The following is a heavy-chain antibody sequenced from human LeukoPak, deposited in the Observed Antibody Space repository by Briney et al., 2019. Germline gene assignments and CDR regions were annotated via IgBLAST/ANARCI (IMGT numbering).Heavy chain of an antibody. J-gene: IGHJ5*02. D-gene: IGHD3-3*01. CDR2: IYRGGSS. V-gene: IGHV3-66*01. Sequence: PGGSLRLSCVASGFIVSNNYMSWVRQAPGMGLEWVSTIYRGGSSFYADSVKGRFTISRDNSKNTLYLQMDSLRAEDTAVYYCARDADFWSGYTNWFDPWGQGTLVTVSS. CDR3: ARDADFWSGYTNWFDP. CDR1: GFIVSNNY.